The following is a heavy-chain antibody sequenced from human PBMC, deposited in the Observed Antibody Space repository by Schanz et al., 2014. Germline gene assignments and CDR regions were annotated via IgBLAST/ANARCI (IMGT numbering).Heavy chain of an antibody. CDR2: INPNSGDT. CDR3: ARLSVAGRPHVNYWYFDL. J-gene: IGHJ2*01. V-gene: IGHV1-2*04. D-gene: IGHD6-19*01. CDR1: GYTFTDYG. Sequence: QVQLVQSGAEVKKPGASVKVSCKASGYTFTDYGVIWVRQAPGQGLEWMGWINPNSGDTNYAQKFQGWVTMTRDTSSSTAYMEVSRLKSDDTAVYYCARLSVAGRPHVNYWYFDLWGRGTLVTVSS.